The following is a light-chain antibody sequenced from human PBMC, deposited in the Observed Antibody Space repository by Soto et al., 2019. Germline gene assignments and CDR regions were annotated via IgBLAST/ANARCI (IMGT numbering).Light chain of an antibody. CDR1: KSIDSC. V-gene: IGKV1-5*03. J-gene: IGKJ1*01. CDR3: QHYNSYSRT. Sequence: DIQMTQSPSTLSASIGDRVTITCRASKSIDSCVAWYQQKPGKAPKLLIYKASSLQTGCTSRFSGSVSGTEFALTISSLQPDDFATYSCQHYNSYSRTVGQGTKVEVK. CDR2: KAS.